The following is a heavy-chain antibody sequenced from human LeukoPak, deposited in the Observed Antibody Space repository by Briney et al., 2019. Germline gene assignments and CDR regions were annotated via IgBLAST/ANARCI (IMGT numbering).Heavy chain of an antibody. CDR3: AKEGGDILTGYYDY. CDR2: ISGSGGST. CDR1: GFIFSSYA. Sequence: GGSLRLSCAASGFIFSSYAVSWVRQAPGKGLEWVSAISGSGGSTYYADSVKGRFTISRDNSKNTLYLQMNSLRAEDTAVYYCAKEGGDILTGYYDYWGQGTLVTVSS. J-gene: IGHJ4*02. D-gene: IGHD3-9*01. V-gene: IGHV3-23*01.